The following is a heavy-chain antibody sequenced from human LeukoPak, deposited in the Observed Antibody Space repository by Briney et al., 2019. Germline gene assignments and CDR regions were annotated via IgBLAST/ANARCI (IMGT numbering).Heavy chain of an antibody. D-gene: IGHD3-16*01. V-gene: IGHV3-53*01. J-gene: IGHJ4*02. Sequence: PGGSLRLSCAASGFTVSSNYMSWVRQAPGKGLEWVSVIYSGGSTYYADSVKGRFTISRDNSKNTLYLQMNSLRAEDTAVYYCARGWASKAFDYWGQGTLVTVSS. CDR2: IYSGGST. CDR3: ARGWASKAFDY. CDR1: GFTVSSNY.